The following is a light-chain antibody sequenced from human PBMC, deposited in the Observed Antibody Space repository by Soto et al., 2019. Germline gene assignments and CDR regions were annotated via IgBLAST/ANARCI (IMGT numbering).Light chain of an antibody. J-gene: IGKJ1*01. CDR1: QTISSW. V-gene: IGKV1-5*03. CDR3: QHYNSYSEA. CDR2: KAS. Sequence: DIQMTQSPSTLSESVGDRVTITCRASQTISSWLAWYQQKPGKAPKRLIYKASTLKSGVPSRFSGSGSGTEFTHTISSLKPDDVATYYCQHYNSYSEAFGQGTKVELK.